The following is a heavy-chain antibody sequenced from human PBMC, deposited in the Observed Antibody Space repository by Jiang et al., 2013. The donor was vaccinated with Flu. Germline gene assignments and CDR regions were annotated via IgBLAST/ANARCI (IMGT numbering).Heavy chain of an antibody. CDR1: GGSFSGYY. CDR2: IYYIGST. D-gene: IGHD3-10*01. V-gene: IGHV4-59*08. J-gene: IGHJ6*02. Sequence: LLKPSETLSLTCAVYGGSFSGYYWSWIRQPPGKGLEWIGYIYYIGSTNYNPSLKSRVTISVDTSKNQFFLKLTSVTAADTAVYYCARRTQSPGERRGGMDVWGRRDHGHRLL. CDR3: ARRTQSPGERRGGMDV.